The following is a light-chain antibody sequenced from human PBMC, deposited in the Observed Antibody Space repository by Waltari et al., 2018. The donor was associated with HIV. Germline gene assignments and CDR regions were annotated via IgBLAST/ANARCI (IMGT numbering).Light chain of an antibody. CDR3: GSWDSSLTGKV. CDR1: SCNIGYHY. Sequence: QSPLTQPPPLSAAPAQTVTVPSSGSSCNIGYHYVWWYQQFPGTAPKLLIFENTKRPSGIPDRFSGSKSGTSATLAITGLQTGDEADYYCGSWDSSLTGKVFGGGTKLTVL. CDR2: ENT. V-gene: IGLV1-51*02. J-gene: IGLJ3*02.